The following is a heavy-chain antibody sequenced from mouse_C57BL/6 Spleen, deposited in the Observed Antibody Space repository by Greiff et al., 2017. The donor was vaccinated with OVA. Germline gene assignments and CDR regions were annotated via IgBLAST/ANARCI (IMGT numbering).Heavy chain of an antibody. CDR1: GYAFTNYL. CDR3: ARSYDYDEGAMDY. Sequence: VQLQESGAELVRPGTSVKVSCKASGYAFTNYLIEWVKQRPGQGLEWIGVINPGSGGTNYNEKFKGKATLTADKSSSTAYMQLSSLTSEDSAVYFCARSYDYDEGAMDYWGQGTSVTVSS. J-gene: IGHJ4*01. CDR2: INPGSGGT. D-gene: IGHD2-4*01. V-gene: IGHV1-54*01.